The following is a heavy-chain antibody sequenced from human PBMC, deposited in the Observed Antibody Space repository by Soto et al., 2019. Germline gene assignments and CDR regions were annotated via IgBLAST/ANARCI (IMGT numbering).Heavy chain of an antibody. V-gene: IGHV4-39*01. CDR3: ARGVPTVVTVDD. CDR2: IYYSGST. Sequence: GSLRLSCAVSGFTFSSYAMRWVRQAPVKGLEWIGSIYYSGSTYYNPSLKSRVTISVDTSKNQFSLKLSSVTAADTAVYYCARGVPTVVTVDDWGQGTLVTVSS. CDR1: GFTFSSYA. D-gene: IGHD4-17*01. J-gene: IGHJ4*02.